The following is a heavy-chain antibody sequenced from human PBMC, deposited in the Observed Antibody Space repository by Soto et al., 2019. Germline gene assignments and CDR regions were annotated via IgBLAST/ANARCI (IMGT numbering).Heavy chain of an antibody. CDR1: GGSISSGGYY. Sequence: PSETLSLTCTVSGGSISSGGYYWSWIRQHPGKGLEWIGHIYHSGSTYYNPPLKSRIIISIDTSKNQFSLNLSSVTAADTAVYFCASLALVRGVPYYFDYWGQGTLVTVSS. CDR3: ASLALVRGVPYYFDY. D-gene: IGHD3-10*01. J-gene: IGHJ4*02. V-gene: IGHV4-31*03. CDR2: IYHSGST.